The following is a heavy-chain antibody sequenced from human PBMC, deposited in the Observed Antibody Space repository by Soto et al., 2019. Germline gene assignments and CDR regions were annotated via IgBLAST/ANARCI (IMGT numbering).Heavy chain of an antibody. CDR2: IYYSGST. Sequence: QLQLQESGPGLVKPSETLSLTCTVSGGSISSSSYYWGWIRQPPGKGLEWIGSIYYSGSTYYNPSLKSRVTISVDTSKNQFSLKLSSVTAADTAVYYCARGIVVVPAAHRVHWFDPWGQGTLVTVSS. J-gene: IGHJ5*02. CDR3: ARGIVVVPAAHRVHWFDP. D-gene: IGHD2-2*01. CDR1: GGSISSSSYY. V-gene: IGHV4-39*01.